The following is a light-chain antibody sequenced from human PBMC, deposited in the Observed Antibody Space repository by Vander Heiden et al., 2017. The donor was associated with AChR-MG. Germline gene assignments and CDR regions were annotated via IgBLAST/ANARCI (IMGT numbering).Light chain of an antibody. V-gene: IGKV3D-15*01. J-gene: IGKJ1*01. CDR3: QQYKNWWT. CDR2: AAS. CDR1: QSVSGS. Sequence: EIVLTQSPATLSVSPGETATLSCRASQSVSGSLAWYQHKPGQTPRLVVYAASTRAAGIPARFSGSGSGTEYTLTISRLQSEDSAVYYCQQYKNWWTFGQGTKVEIK.